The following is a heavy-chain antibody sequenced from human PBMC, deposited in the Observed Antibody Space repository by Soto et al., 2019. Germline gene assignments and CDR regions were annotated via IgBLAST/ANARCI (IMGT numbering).Heavy chain of an antibody. Sequence: SETLSLTCTVSGGSISSGGYYWGWIRQHPGKGLEWIGYIYYSGSTSYNPSLKSRVTISVDTSKNQFSLKLSSVTAADTAVYYCARTYDDSGPNSGGYGFDIWGQGTMVTVSS. CDR3: ARTYDDSGPNSGGYGFDI. D-gene: IGHD3-22*01. CDR2: IYYSGST. CDR1: GGSISSGGYY. V-gene: IGHV4-61*08. J-gene: IGHJ3*02.